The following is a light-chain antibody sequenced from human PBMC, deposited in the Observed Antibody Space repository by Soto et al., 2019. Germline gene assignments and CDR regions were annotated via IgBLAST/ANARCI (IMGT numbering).Light chain of an antibody. CDR2: GAS. V-gene: IGKV1-39*01. J-gene: IGKJ1*01. CDR3: QQRFLSAWT. Sequence: DIQMTQSPSSLSASVGDRVTITCRASRSVSKYLNCYLQRLGEAPKLLIYGASSLQTGVPSRFSGSGSGTDFTLTISSLQPEDFAPYYCQQRFLSAWTFGHRTKGEL. CDR1: RSVSKY.